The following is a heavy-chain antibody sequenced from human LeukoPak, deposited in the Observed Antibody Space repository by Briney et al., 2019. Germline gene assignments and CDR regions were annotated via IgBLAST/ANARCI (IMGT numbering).Heavy chain of an antibody. CDR3: AKDLRVIVVTYYMDV. CDR1: CFTFNNYA. J-gene: IGHJ6*03. D-gene: IGHD2-2*01. V-gene: IGHV3-23*01. Sequence: GGLIRFCGASACFTFNNYAMTGVRQAPGKGLELFSSISGNGGSTYYTGAVKGQFTLSRDNSKNTLYLQMHSLRADDTAAYYCAKDLRVIVVTYYMDVWGKGTTVTVSS. CDR2: ISGNGGST.